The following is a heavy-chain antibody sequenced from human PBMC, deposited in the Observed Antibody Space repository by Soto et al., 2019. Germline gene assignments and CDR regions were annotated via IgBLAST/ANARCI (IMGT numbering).Heavy chain of an antibody. CDR2: IKQDGSEK. J-gene: IGHJ3*02. V-gene: IGHV3-7*03. D-gene: IGHD3-22*01. Sequence: GGSLRLSCAASGFTFSSYWMSWVRQAPGKGLEWVANIKQDGSEKYYVDSVKGRFTISRDNAKNSLYLQMNRLRAEDTAVYYCARDRAWYYDSRASGAFDIWGQGTMVTVSS. CDR1: GFTFSSYW. CDR3: ARDRAWYYDSRASGAFDI.